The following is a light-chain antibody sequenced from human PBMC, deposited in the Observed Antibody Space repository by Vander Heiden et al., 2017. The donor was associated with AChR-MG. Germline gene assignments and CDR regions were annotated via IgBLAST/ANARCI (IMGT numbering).Light chain of an antibody. Sequence: QSALTQPAFVSQSPAQSLTISCTGTCRYITAYNYGSWYQHSPGKAPKLIISDVTKRPSGVSNRFSGSKSGNTASLTISGLQAEDEADYYCSSYTSTTLLVFGTGTKVTVL. CDR1: CRYITAYNY. J-gene: IGLJ1*01. CDR2: DVT. CDR3: SSYTSTTLLV. V-gene: IGLV2-14*03.